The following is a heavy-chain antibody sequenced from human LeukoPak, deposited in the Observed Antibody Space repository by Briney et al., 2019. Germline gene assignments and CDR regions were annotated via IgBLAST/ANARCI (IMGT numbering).Heavy chain of an antibody. CDR3: AKSGLNRFDY. Sequence: QAGGSLRLTCAASGFTVNSDYMSWVRQAPGKGLEWVSFIYSGGSTYYAESVKDRFTISRDNSKNTLYLQMNSLRAEDTAVYYCAKSGLNRFDYWGQGTLVTVSS. J-gene: IGHJ4*02. CDR2: IYSGGST. CDR1: GFTVNSDY. V-gene: IGHV3-53*01. D-gene: IGHD2-15*01.